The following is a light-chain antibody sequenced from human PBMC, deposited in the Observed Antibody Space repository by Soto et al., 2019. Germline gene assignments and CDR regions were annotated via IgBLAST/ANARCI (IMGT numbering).Light chain of an antibody. V-gene: IGKV4-1*01. CDR1: QSVLNSPNNKNY. J-gene: IGKJ1*01. CDR2: WAS. CDR3: QQYYSNPRT. Sequence: DIVMTQSPDSLAVSLGERATINCKSSQSVLNSPNNKNYLTWYQQKPGQPPKLLIYWASTRESGVPDRFSGSGSGTDFTLTISSLQAEDVAVYYCQQYYSNPRTFGQGTKVDIK.